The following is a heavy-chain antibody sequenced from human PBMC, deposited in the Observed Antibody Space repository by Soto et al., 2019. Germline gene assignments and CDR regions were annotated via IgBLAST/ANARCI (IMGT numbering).Heavy chain of an antibody. D-gene: IGHD6-13*01. V-gene: IGHV4-61*01. J-gene: IGHJ5*02. CDR2: IYYSGST. CDR1: GGSVSSGSYY. CDR3: ARSSGGAAAGAKASWFDP. Sequence: PSETLSLTCTVSGGSVSSGSYYWSWIRQPPGKGLEWIGYIYYSGSTNYNPSLKSRVTISVDTSKNQFSLKLSSVTAADTAVYYCARSSGGAAAGAKASWFDPWGQGTLVTVSS.